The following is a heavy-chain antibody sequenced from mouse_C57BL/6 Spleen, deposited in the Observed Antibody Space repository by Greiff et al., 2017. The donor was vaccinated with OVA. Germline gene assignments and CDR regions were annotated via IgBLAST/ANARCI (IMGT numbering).Heavy chain of an antibody. CDR1: GYTFTSYW. CDR3: ARKDYSNYGWYFDV. D-gene: IGHD2-5*01. V-gene: IGHV1-64*01. CDR2: IHPNSGST. J-gene: IGHJ1*03. Sequence: QVQLQQPGAELVKPGASVKLSCKASGYTFTSYWMHWVNQRPGQGLEWIGMIHPNSGSTNYNEKFKSKATLTVDKSSSTAYMQLSSLTSEDSAVYYCARKDYSNYGWYFDVWGTGTTVTVSS.